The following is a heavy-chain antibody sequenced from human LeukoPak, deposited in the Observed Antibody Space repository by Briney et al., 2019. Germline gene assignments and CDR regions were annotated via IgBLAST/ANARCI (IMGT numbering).Heavy chain of an antibody. CDR3: ARQGVDYYDTSGYWVFDY. J-gene: IGHJ4*02. CDR1: GFTFSSYS. Sequence: AGGSLRLSCAASGFTFSSYSMNWVRQAPGEGLEWVSYISRSSSTIYYADSVKGRFTTSRDNAKNSLYLKMNSLRAEDTAVYYCARQGVDYYDTSGYWVFDYWGQGALVTVSS. V-gene: IGHV3-48*01. CDR2: ISRSSSTI. D-gene: IGHD3-22*01.